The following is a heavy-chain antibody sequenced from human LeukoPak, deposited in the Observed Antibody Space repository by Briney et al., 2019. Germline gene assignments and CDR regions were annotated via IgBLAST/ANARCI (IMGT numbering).Heavy chain of an antibody. J-gene: IGHJ4*02. V-gene: IGHV4-39*07. Sequence: SETLSLTCTVSGGSISSSSYYWGWIRQPPGKGLEWIGSIYYSGSTYYNPSLKSRVTISVDKSKNQFSLKLSSVTAADTAVYYCARDTHYYDSSGYVRGLDYWGQGTLVTVSS. CDR3: ARDTHYYDSSGYVRGLDY. CDR2: IYYSGST. D-gene: IGHD3-22*01. CDR1: GGSISSSSYY.